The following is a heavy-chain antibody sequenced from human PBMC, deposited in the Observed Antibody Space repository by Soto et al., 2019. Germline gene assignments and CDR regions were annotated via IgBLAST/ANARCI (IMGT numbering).Heavy chain of an antibody. CDR1: GFTFSNYA. D-gene: IGHD6-13*01. CDR3: ARDAWLRESSSWPFDY. Sequence: PGGSLRLSCAASGFTFSNYAMSWVRQAPGKGLEWVSSISSSSSYIYYADSVKGRFTISRDNAENSLYLQMNSLRAEDTAVYYCARDAWLRESSSWPFDYWGQGTLVTVSS. V-gene: IGHV3-21*01. CDR2: ISSSSSYI. J-gene: IGHJ4*02.